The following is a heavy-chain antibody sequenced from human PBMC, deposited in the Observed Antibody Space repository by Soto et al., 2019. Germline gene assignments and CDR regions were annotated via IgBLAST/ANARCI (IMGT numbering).Heavy chain of an antibody. D-gene: IGHD6-19*01. Sequence: EGQLVESGGGLVQPGGSLKLSCAASGFTFGASAMHWVRQASGKGLEWVDHIRSKTNSYATAYAESVKGRFTISRDDSMNTAYLQMNSLKTEDTAVYFCTRQTDAVQWLVVPTDYNFDYWGQGTLVTVSS. CDR2: IRSKTNSYAT. J-gene: IGHJ4*02. CDR1: GFTFGASA. V-gene: IGHV3-73*02. CDR3: TRQTDAVQWLVVPTDYNFDY.